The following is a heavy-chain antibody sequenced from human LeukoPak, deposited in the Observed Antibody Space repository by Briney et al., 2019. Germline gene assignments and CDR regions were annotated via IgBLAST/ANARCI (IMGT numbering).Heavy chain of an antibody. V-gene: IGHV3-48*02. CDR2: ISGSSSTI. CDR3: AGEEHYYDSSGPPSGD. D-gene: IGHD3-22*01. J-gene: IGHJ4*02. CDR1: GFTFSSYS. Sequence: PGGSLRLSCAASGFTFSSYSMNWVRQAPGKGLEWVSYISGSSSTIYYADSVKGRFTISRDNAKNSLYLQMNSLRDEDTAVYYCAGEEHYYDSSGPPSGDWGQGTLVTVSS.